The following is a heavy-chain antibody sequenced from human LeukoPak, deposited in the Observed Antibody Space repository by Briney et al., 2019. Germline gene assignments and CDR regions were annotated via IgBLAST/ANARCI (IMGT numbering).Heavy chain of an antibody. V-gene: IGHV3-23*01. CDR1: GFTFSSYA. CDR3: ARESKVADIDDAFDI. CDR2: MSGSGVTT. Sequence: PGGSLRLSCAASGFTFSSYAMSWVRQAPGKGLEWVSSMSGSGVTTYYADSVKGRFTISRDNAKNSVYLQMNSLRDEDTAVYYCARESKVADIDDAFDIWGPGTMVTVSS. D-gene: IGHD6-19*01. J-gene: IGHJ3*02.